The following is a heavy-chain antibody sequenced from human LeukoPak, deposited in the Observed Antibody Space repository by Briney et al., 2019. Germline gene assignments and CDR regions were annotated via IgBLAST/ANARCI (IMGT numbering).Heavy chain of an antibody. CDR3: ARHGSRWFRKRGVDY. J-gene: IGHJ4*02. CDR1: GGSISSYY. V-gene: IGHV4-59*08. Sequence: SETLSLTCTVSGGSISSYYWSWIRQPPGKGLEWIGYIYYSGSTNYNPSLKSRVTISVDTSKNQFSLKLSSVTAADTAVYYCARHGSRWFRKRGVDYWGQGTLVTVSS. D-gene: IGHD5-24*01. CDR2: IYYSGST.